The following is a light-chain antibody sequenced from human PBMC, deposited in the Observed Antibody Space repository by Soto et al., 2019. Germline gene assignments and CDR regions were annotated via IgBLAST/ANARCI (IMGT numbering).Light chain of an antibody. CDR2: GAS. V-gene: IGKV3-15*01. J-gene: IGKJ1*01. CDR1: QRIDTN. CDR3: QQYHYWWT. Sequence: EIVVTQSPATLSVSPGERATLSCRASQRIDTNLAWFQQKRGQAPRLLIYGASTRATGVPARFRGSGTETESTLTISSLQSEDSEDYYCQQYHYWWTFGQGNQVESK.